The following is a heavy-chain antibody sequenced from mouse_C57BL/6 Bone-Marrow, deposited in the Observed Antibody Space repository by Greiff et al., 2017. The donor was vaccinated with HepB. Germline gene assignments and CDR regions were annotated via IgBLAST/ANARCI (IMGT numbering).Heavy chain of an antibody. D-gene: IGHD1-1*01. CDR2: ISSGGSYT. J-gene: IGHJ3*01. V-gene: IGHV5-6*01. CDR3: ARHYSWFAY. Sequence: EVQRVESGGDLVKPGGSLKLSCAASGFTFSSYGMSWVRQTPDKRLEWVATISSGGSYTYYPDSVKGRFTISRDNAKNTLYLQMSSLKSEDTAMYYGARHYSWFAYWGQGTLVTVSA. CDR1: GFTFSSYG.